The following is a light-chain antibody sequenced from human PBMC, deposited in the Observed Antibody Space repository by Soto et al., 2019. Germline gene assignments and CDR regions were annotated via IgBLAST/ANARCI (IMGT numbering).Light chain of an antibody. CDR3: AAWDDSLNGRGV. CDR1: YSNIGSNT. CDR2: TNN. Sequence: QSVLTQPPSASGTPGQRVTISCSGSYSNIGSNTVNWYQQFPGAAPKLLISTNNQRPSGVPDRFSGSMSGTSASLTITGLQSDDEAVYYCAAWDDSLNGRGVFGGGTKLTVL. J-gene: IGLJ3*02. V-gene: IGLV1-44*01.